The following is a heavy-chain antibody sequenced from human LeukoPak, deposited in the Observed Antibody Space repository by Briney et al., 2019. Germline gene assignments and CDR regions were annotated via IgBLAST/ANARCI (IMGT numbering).Heavy chain of an antibody. J-gene: IGHJ4*02. D-gene: IGHD5-18*01. CDR2: IWYDGSNK. CDR3: AKDPRGYSYVSAGFDY. CDR1: GFVFNSYA. V-gene: IGHV3-33*06. Sequence: PGRSLRLSCAASGFVFNSYAMFWVRQAPGKGLEWVALIWYDGSNKYYADSVKGRFTISRDNSKNTLYLQMNSLRAEDTAVYYCAKDPRGYSYVSAGFDYWGQGTLVTVSS.